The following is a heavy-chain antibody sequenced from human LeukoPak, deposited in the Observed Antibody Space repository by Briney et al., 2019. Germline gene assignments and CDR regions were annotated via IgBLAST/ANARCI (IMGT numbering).Heavy chain of an antibody. CDR2: INHSGST. D-gene: IGHD2-8*01. J-gene: IGHJ6*02. V-gene: IGHV4-34*01. Sequence: SETLSLTCAVYGGSFSGYYWSRIRQPPKKGLEWIGEINHSGSTNYNPSLKSRVIISVDTSKNQFSLKVRSVTAADTAVYYCARGHVGSYAYYYYYGMDVWGQGTTVTVSS. CDR3: ARGHVGSYAYYYYYGMDV. CDR1: GGSFSGYY.